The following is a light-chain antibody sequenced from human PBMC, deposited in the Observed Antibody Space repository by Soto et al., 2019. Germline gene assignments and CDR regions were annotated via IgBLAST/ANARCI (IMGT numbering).Light chain of an antibody. CDR3: QVWDSVSDHYV. CDR1: NIGHKG. CDR2: DDT. J-gene: IGLJ1*01. Sequence: LTQPPSVSVAPGQTARLTCGGNNIGHKGMHRYQQKPGNAPVMVVCDDTERPSGVPERFSGSDSENTATLTISRVEAGDEADYYCQVWDSVSDHYVFGKRTKVTVL. V-gene: IGLV3-21*02.